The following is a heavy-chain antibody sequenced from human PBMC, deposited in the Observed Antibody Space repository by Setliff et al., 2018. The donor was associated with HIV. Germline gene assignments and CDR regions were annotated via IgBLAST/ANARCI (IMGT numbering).Heavy chain of an antibody. J-gene: IGHJ4*02. Sequence: ASVKVSCKASGYTFTRNIVHWVRQAPGQRLEWMGWINAANGNTKYSQKFQDRVTFTRDTSARTAYMELRSLRSEDSAVYYCARDRDNFWSGPFDYWGQGTLVTVSS. V-gene: IGHV1-3*01. CDR2: INAANGNT. CDR3: ARDRDNFWSGPFDY. D-gene: IGHD3-3*01. CDR1: GYTFTRNI.